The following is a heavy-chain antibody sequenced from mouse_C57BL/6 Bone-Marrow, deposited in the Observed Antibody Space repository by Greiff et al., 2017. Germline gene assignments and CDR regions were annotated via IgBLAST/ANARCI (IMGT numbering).Heavy chain of an antibody. D-gene: IGHD2-1*01. CDR2: ISNLAYSI. J-gene: IGHJ1*03. CDR3: ARQHYGNTGYFDV. Sequence: EVKLMASGGGLVQPGGSLKLSCAASGFTFSDYGMAWVRQAPRKGPEWVAFISNLAYSIYYADTVTGRFTISRENAKNTPYLEMCSLMSEDTAMYYCARQHYGNTGYFDVWGTGTTVPVSS. V-gene: IGHV5-15*01. CDR1: GFTFSDYG.